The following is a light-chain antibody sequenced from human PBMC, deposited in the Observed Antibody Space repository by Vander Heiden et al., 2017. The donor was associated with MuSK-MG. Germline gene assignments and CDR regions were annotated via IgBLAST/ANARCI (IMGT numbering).Light chain of an antibody. J-gene: IGKJ4*01. CDR2: VGS. Sequence: EIVMTQSPLSLPFTPGEPASISCRSSRSLLHSAGTYYLDWYLQKPGQSPQLLIYVGSDRASGVHERFSGSGSHTDFTLKISRVEADDVGVNYCMQTLEIPPTFGGGTKVEIK. V-gene: IGKV2-28*01. CDR1: RSLLHSAGTYY. CDR3: MQTLEIPPT.